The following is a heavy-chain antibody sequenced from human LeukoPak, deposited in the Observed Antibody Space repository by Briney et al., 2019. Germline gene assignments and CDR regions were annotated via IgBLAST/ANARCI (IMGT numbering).Heavy chain of an antibody. V-gene: IGHV4-34*01. CDR1: GGSFSGYY. CDR3: ARGWGIVVVPAAIVGTKSYFDY. CDR2: INHSGST. J-gene: IGHJ4*02. Sequence: PSETLSLTCAVYGGSFSGYYWSWIRQPPGKGLEWIGEINHSGSTNYNPSLKSRVTISVDTSKNQFSLKLSSVTAADTAVYYCARGWGIVVVPAAIVGTKSYFDYWGQGTLVTVSS. D-gene: IGHD2-2*01.